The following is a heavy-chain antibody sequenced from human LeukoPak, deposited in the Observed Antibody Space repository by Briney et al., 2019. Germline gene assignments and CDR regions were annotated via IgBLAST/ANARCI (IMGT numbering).Heavy chain of an antibody. Sequence: PSETLSLTCTVSGGSISRSNHYWDWIRQPPGKGLEYIGSVYYTGSPYYNPSFGSRVTISLDTAKNQFSLRLSSVTAADTAVYYCARTYYYDSSGSEYYFDYWGQGTLVTVSS. CDR3: ARTYYYDSSGSEYYFDY. V-gene: IGHV4-39*07. D-gene: IGHD3-22*01. CDR2: VYYTGSP. J-gene: IGHJ4*02. CDR1: GGSISRSNHY.